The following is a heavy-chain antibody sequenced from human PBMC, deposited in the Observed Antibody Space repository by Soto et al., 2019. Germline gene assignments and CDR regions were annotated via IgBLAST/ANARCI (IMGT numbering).Heavy chain of an antibody. V-gene: IGHV3-23*01. CDR2: ITISGHNT. CDR1: GFPFSTSA. D-gene: IGHD1-26*01. Sequence: SLRLSCAVSGFPFSTSALSWVRQAPGKGLEWVSAITISGHNTYYADSVQGRFTISRDNSKNTLYLQMNSLRAEDTAVYYCAKERLGYFDYWGQGTLVTVSS. J-gene: IGHJ4*02. CDR3: AKERLGYFDY.